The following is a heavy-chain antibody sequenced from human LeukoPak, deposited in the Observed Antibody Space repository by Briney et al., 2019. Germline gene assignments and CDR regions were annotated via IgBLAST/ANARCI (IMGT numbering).Heavy chain of an antibody. J-gene: IGHJ6*02. CDR1: GGSISSSNW. Sequence: SETLSHTCAVSGGSISSSNWWSWVRQPPGKGLEWIGEIYHSGSTNYNPSLKSRVTISVDKSKNQFSLKLSSVTAADTAVYYCASATSLYYYGMDVWGQGTTVTVSS. V-gene: IGHV4-4*02. CDR2: IYHSGST. CDR3: ASATSLYYYGMDV.